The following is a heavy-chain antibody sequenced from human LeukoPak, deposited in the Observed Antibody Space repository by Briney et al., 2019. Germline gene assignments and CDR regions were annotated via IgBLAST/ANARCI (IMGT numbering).Heavy chain of an antibody. CDR3: ARARGGVVVVAASKSYYYYYMDV. D-gene: IGHD2-15*01. V-gene: IGHV1-8*03. CDR2: MNPNSGNT. Sequence: ASVKVSCKASGYTFTSYDINWVRQATGQGLEWMRWMNPNSGNTGYAQKFQGRVTITRNTSISTAYMELSSLRSEDTAVYYCARARGGVVVVAASKSYYYYYMDVWGKGTTVTVSS. CDR1: GYTFTSYD. J-gene: IGHJ6*03.